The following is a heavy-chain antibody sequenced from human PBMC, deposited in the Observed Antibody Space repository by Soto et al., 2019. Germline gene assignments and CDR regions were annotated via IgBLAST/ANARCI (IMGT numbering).Heavy chain of an antibody. J-gene: IGHJ6*02. D-gene: IGHD5-18*01. CDR3: TNPQLYYGMDV. V-gene: IGHV3-73*02. CDR2: IRSKANSYAT. CDR1: GFTFSGSA. Sequence: EVQLVESGGGLVQPGGSLKLSCAASGFTFSGSAKHWVRQASGKGLEWVGRIRSKANSYATAYAASVKGRFTISRDDSKNTAYLQMNSLKTEDTAVYYCTNPQLYYGMDVWGQGTTVTVSS.